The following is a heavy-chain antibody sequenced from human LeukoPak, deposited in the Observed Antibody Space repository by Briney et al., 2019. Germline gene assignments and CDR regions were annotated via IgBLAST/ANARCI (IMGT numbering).Heavy chain of an antibody. Sequence: SETLSLTCNVSGGSVSSGDSYWSWIRQPPGKGLEWIGCILYSGSTYYNPSLKSRISILMDTSKNQFSLKLSSVTTADTAVYYCATGYYEFWSGRFTPYQFDYWGQGSLVTVSS. J-gene: IGHJ4*02. CDR1: GGSVSSGDSY. CDR3: ATGYYEFWSGRFTPYQFDY. CDR2: ILYSGST. D-gene: IGHD3-3*01. V-gene: IGHV4-30-4*01.